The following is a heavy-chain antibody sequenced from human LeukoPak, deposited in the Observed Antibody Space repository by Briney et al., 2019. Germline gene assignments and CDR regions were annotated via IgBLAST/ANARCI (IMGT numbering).Heavy chain of an antibody. Sequence: PGGSLRLSCAGSGFIFSNYAMSWVRQAPGQGLEWVSTISNSGEATFYADAVKGRFTISRDNSKNTLYPQMYSLRAEDTAIYYCAKAPPYTKYFDYWGQGTLLTVSS. CDR2: ISNSGEAT. D-gene: IGHD1-1*01. J-gene: IGHJ4*02. V-gene: IGHV3-23*01. CDR1: GFIFSNYA. CDR3: AKAPPYTKYFDY.